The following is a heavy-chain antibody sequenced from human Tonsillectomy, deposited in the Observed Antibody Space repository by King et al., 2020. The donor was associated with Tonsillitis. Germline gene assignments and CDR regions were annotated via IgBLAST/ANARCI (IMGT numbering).Heavy chain of an antibody. V-gene: IGHV4-31*02. D-gene: IGHD6-13*01. J-gene: IGHJ4*02. CDR3: ARVALYTSSWHFDY. CDR2: SSYSWST. Sequence: QLQESGPGLVKPSQTLSLTCTVSGGSISGGGYYWSWIRQHPGKGLEWIGNSSYSWSTSYNPSLKSRVTTSVDTSKNQFSLRLSSVTAADTAVYYCARVALYTSSWHFDYWGQGTLVTVSS. CDR1: GGSISGGGYY.